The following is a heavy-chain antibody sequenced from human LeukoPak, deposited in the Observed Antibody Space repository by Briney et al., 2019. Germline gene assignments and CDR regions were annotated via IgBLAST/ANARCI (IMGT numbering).Heavy chain of an antibody. CDR3: AKDSPVATW. Sequence: GGSLRLSCAASGFTFSSPAMSWVRQAPGKGLEWVSSITPSGDGTYYAASVKARFTISRDNSKNTLYLQMDSLRADDTAKYYCAKDSPVATWWGQGNLVTVSS. CDR1: GFTFSSPA. CDR2: ITPSGDGT. D-gene: IGHD1-26*01. J-gene: IGHJ4*02. V-gene: IGHV3-23*01.